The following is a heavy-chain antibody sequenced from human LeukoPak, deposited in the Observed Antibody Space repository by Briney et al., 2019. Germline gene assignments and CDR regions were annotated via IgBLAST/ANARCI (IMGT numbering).Heavy chain of an antibody. CDR1: GFSLTTSGVG. J-gene: IGHJ4*02. Sequence: SGPTLVNPTQTLTLTCTFSGFSLTTSGVGVGWIRQPPGKALEWLALIYWDDDKRYSPFLKSRLTITKDTSKDQVVLTMTNMDPVDTATDYCAHSLDRGRSPVFDYWGQGTLVTVSS. V-gene: IGHV2-5*02. D-gene: IGHD3-10*01. CDR2: IYWDDDK. CDR3: AHSLDRGRSPVFDY.